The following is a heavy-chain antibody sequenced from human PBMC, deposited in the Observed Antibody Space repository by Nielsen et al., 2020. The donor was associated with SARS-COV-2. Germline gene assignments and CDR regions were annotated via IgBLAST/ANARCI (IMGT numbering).Heavy chain of an antibody. V-gene: IGHV1-69*06. CDR3: ARIYDSSGYSYYYYGMDV. CDR1: GATFSNYT. J-gene: IGHJ6*02. CDR2: VIPIFGTP. Sequence: SVKVSCKASGATFSNYTITWVRQAPGQGLEWMGGVIPIFGTPNYAQKFLGRVTITADKSTNTAYMELTSLRSEDTAVYYCARIYDSSGYSYYYYGMDVWGQGTTVTVSS. D-gene: IGHD3-22*01.